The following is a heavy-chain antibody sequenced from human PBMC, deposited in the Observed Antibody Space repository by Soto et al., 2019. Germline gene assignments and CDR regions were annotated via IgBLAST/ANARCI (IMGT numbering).Heavy chain of an antibody. J-gene: IGHJ5*02. Sequence: QVPLVQSGADVKKPGASVKISCKASGYNFTQYRIHWVRQAPGPRLEWMGWITAGDAKTEYSQKFQGRVTMSRDISATTVYLDLDSLRSEDTAVYYCARDLYSSSWFWFDPWGRGTQVIVSS. CDR3: ARDLYSSSWFWFDP. V-gene: IGHV1-3*01. CDR1: GYNFTQYR. D-gene: IGHD2-2*01. CDR2: ITAGDAKT.